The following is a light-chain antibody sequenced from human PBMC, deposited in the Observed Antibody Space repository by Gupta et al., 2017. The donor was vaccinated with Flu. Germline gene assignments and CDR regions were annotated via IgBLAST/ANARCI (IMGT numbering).Light chain of an antibody. V-gene: IGKV3-20*01. J-gene: IGKJ1*01. CDR1: ESVSSRY. Sequence: GPPTLSAGERDTVSSRGSESVSSRYLAWYQQKPGQAPTLLLYGASSTVNGIPHRLSGSGSGTELTLTISRLVPEDFAVSYCQQECSSPWAFGQGTKVESK. CDR3: QQECSSPWA. CDR2: GAS.